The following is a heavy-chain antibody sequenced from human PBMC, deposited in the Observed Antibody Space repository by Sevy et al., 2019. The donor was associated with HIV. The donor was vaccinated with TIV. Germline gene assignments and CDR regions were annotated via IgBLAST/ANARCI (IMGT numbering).Heavy chain of an antibody. V-gene: IGHV3-23*01. CDR2: INNSGGST. D-gene: IGHD6-13*01. Sequence: GGSLRLSCAVSGFTVNTYAMSWVRQAPGKGLEWVAGINNSGGSTDYADSVRGRFSISRDNPNEYLEMNSLRVEDTAVYYCVKERVGYISSWYYFDYWGQGTLVTVSS. CDR3: VKERVGYISSWYYFDY. CDR1: GFTVNTYA. J-gene: IGHJ4*02.